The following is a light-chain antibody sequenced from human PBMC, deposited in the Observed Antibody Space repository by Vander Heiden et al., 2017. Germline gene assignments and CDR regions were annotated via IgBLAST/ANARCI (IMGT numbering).Light chain of an antibody. CDR2: DNN. Sequence: QPVLTQPPSVSAAPGQQVTISCSGSNSNVGNNYVSWYQHLPGTAPKLLIYDNNKRPSGIPDRFSGSKSGTSATLGITGLQTGDEADYYCGTWDSSLSAVVFGGGSKLTVL. J-gene: IGLJ2*01. CDR3: GTWDSSLSAVV. V-gene: IGLV1-51*01. CDR1: NSNVGNNY.